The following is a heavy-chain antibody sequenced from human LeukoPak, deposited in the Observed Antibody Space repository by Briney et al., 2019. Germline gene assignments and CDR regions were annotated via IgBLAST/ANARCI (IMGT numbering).Heavy chain of an antibody. CDR3: VRDIWGDRDGFFEY. J-gene: IGHJ4*02. V-gene: IGHV3-23*01. CDR1: GFTFSSYG. CDR2: ISAVGDVR. Sequence: GGSLILSCAASGFTFSSYGMSWVRQAPGKGLEWVSGISAVGDVRNNADSVKGRFTISRDNSKNTLDLQMNSLRAEDTGVYYCVRDIWGDRDGFFEYWGQGALVTVSS. D-gene: IGHD5-24*01.